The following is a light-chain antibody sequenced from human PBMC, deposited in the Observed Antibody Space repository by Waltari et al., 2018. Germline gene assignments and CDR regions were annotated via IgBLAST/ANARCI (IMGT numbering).Light chain of an antibody. V-gene: IGKV1-39*01. CDR3: QQSYSIPRT. CDR2: GTS. CDR1: QSVRKY. Sequence: DIQMTQSPSSLSASFGDSVTVTCRASQSVRKYLSWYQQKPGQAPKMLIYGTSGLKTGAPSRFSGSGSGADFTLTITGLQPEDFATYFCQQSYSIPRTFGGGTKVE. J-gene: IGKJ4*01.